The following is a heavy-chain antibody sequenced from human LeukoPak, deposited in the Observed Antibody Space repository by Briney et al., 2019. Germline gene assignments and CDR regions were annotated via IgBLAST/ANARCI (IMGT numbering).Heavy chain of an antibody. CDR2: ISYSSYTI. V-gene: IGHV3-48*02. Sequence: GGALRLSCAASGFTFSTYSMNGVRQAPGKGLESLSYISYSSYTIYYADSVNGRFTISRANAKNSLYLQMNSLRDEDTAVYYCARDYDSGTSYFDYWGQGTLVTVSS. D-gene: IGHD3-10*01. CDR3: ARDYDSGTSYFDY. CDR1: GFTFSTYS. J-gene: IGHJ4*02.